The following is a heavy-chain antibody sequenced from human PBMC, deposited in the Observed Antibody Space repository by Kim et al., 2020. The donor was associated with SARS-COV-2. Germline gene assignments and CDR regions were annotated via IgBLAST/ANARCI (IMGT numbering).Heavy chain of an antibody. D-gene: IGHD3-10*01. J-gene: IGHJ4*02. V-gene: IGHV4-39*07. Sequence: YNPSLKSRVTISVDTSKNQFSLKLSSVTAADTAVYYCARAPGSGSSGFDYWGQGTLVTVSS. CDR3: ARAPGSGSSGFDY.